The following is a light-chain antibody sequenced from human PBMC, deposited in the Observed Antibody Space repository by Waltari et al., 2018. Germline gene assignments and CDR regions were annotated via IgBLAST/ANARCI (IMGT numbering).Light chain of an antibody. CDR1: NIETKC. J-gene: IGLJ1*01. V-gene: IGLV3-21*02. Sequence: YVLTQPPSVSVAPGQTARITCWGNNIETKCVHWYKQKPGQAPVLVVYDNTDLPSGLPERISGSNSGNTATLTINRVEAVDEADYYCQVGHSEGDPYVFGPGTSVTV. CDR2: DNT. CDR3: QVGHSEGDPYV.